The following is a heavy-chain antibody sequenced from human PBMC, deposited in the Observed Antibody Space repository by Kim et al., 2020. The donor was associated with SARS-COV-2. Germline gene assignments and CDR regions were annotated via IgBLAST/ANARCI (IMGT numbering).Heavy chain of an antibody. J-gene: IGHJ4*02. CDR1: GFSFSNYA. D-gene: IGHD5-18*01. CDR3: ARDHGWLQQFEY. Sequence: GGSLRLSCAASGFSFSNYAMHWVRQAPGKGLEWVAVISYDGINKYYADSVKGRFTISRDNSKNTLYLQMNSLRVEDTAVYYCARDHGWLQQFEYWGQGTLVTVSS. V-gene: IGHV3-30*04. CDR2: ISYDGINK.